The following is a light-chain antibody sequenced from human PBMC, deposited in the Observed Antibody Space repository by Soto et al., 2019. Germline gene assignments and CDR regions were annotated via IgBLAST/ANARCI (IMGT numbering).Light chain of an antibody. CDR3: QQYGSSGT. J-gene: IGKJ1*01. CDR1: QSVSNNY. CDR2: GAS. V-gene: IGKV3-20*01. Sequence: EIVLTQSPGTLSLSPGERATLSCRASQSVSNNYLAWYQQKPGEAPRLLIYGASNRATGIPDRFSGSASGTDFTLTISRLAPEDFAVYYCQQYGSSGTFGQGTKVDIK.